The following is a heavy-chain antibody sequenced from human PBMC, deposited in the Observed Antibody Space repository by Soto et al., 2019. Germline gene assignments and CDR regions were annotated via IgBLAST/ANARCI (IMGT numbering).Heavy chain of an antibody. CDR1: GGSISDGYY. CDR2: ISDSGTT. J-gene: IGHJ5*02. V-gene: IGHV4-31*03. CDR3: ARRDRSGFSYLLDT. Sequence: KPSETLSLTCTVSGGSISDGYYWSWIRQHPGKGLEWIGSISDSGTTSYNPSLKSRLTISVDTSTNQFSLKLRSVTASDTAVYYCARRDRSGFSYLLDTWGQGTLVTVSS. D-gene: IGHD3-22*01.